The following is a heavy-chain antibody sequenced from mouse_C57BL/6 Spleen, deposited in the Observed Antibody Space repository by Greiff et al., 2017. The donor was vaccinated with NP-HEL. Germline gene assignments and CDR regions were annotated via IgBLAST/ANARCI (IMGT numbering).Heavy chain of an antibody. CDR2: IWGDGST. D-gene: IGHD2-3*01. CDR1: GFSLTSYG. V-gene: IGHV2-3*01. Sequence: VKVVESGPGLVAPSQSLSITCTVSGFSLTSYGVSWVRQPPGKGLEWLGVIWGDGSTNYHSALISRLSISKDNSKSQVFLKLNSLQTDDTATYYCAKPGYDGYYVWFAYWGQGTLVTVSA. J-gene: IGHJ3*01. CDR3: AKPGYDGYYVWFAY.